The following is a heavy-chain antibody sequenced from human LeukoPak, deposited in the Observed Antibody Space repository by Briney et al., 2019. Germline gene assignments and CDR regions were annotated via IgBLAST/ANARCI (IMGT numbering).Heavy chain of an antibody. Sequence: AASVKVSCKASGGTFSSYAISWVRQATGQGLEWMGWMNPNSGNTGYAQKFQGRVTMTRNTSISTAYMELSSLRSEDTAVYYCARGPLRRARTQQLGYWGQGTLVTVSS. CDR3: ARGPLRRARTQQLGY. D-gene: IGHD6-13*01. V-gene: IGHV1-8*02. CDR1: GGTFSSYA. J-gene: IGHJ4*02. CDR2: MNPNSGNT.